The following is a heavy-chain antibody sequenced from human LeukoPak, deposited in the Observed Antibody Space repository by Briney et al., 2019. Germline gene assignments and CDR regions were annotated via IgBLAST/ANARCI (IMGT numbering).Heavy chain of an antibody. Sequence: GGSLRLSCAASGFTFSSYSMNWVRQAPGKGLEWVSSISSSSYIYYADSVKGRFTISRDNAKNSLYLQMNSLRAEDTAVYYCARDGNSMIVVADDAFDIWGQGTMVTVSS. CDR1: GFTFSSYS. V-gene: IGHV3-21*01. CDR3: ARDGNSMIVVADDAFDI. CDR2: ISSSSYI. J-gene: IGHJ3*02. D-gene: IGHD3-22*01.